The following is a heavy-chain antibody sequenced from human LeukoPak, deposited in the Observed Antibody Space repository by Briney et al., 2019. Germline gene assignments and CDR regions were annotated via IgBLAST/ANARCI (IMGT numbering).Heavy chain of an antibody. J-gene: IGHJ4*02. CDR2: INPNSGGT. CDR3: ASRPDY. CDR1: GYTVTGYD. Sequence: ASVKVSCKASGYTVTGYDIHWVRQAPGQGLEWMGRINPNSGGTNYAQKFQGRVTMTRDTSIRTAHMELSGLRSDDTAVYYCASRPDYWGQGTLVTVSS. V-gene: IGHV1-2*06.